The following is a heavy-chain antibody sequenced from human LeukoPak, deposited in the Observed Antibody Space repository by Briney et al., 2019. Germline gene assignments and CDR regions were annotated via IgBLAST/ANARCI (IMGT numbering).Heavy chain of an antibody. D-gene: IGHD2-2*01. V-gene: IGHV4-4*02. CDR1: GGSISSSNW. Sequence: SGTLSLTCAVSGGSISSSNWWSWVRQPPGKGLEWIGEIYHSGSTNYNPSLKSRVTISVDTSKNQFSLKLSSVTAADTAVYYCARSRYQLLLRFSYYYGMDVWGQGTTVTVPS. CDR3: ARSRYQLLLRFSYYYGMDV. J-gene: IGHJ6*02. CDR2: IYHSGST.